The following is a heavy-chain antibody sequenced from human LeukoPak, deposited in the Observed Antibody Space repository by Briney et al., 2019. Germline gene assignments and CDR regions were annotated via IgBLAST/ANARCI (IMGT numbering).Heavy chain of an antibody. J-gene: IGHJ4*02. CDR2: IRSKVNNYAT. D-gene: IGHD3-22*01. Sequence: GGSLRLSCAASGFTFSGSAMHWVRQASGKGLEWAGRIRSKVNNYATAYAASVKGRFTISRDESKNTAYLQMNSLKTEDTAVYYCTRRSGDDSRGYYDYWGQGILVTVSS. CDR3: TRRSGDDSRGYYDY. CDR1: GFTFSGSA. V-gene: IGHV3-73*01.